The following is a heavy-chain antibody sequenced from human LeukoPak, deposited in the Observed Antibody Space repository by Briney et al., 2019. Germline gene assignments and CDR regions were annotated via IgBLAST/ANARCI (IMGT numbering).Heavy chain of an antibody. D-gene: IGHD2-15*01. CDR1: GGSFSSYY. J-gene: IGHJ5*02. CDR2: INHSGST. Sequence: PSETLSLTCAVYGGSFSSYYWTWIRQPPGRGLEWIGEINHSGSTNYNPSLKSRVTISVDTSKNQFSLKLSSVTAADTAVYYCARFRYRFDPWGQGTLVTVSS. CDR3: ARFRYRFDP. V-gene: IGHV4-34*01.